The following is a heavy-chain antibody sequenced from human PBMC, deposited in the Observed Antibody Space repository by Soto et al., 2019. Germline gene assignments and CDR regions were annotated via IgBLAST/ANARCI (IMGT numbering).Heavy chain of an antibody. CDR2: IDPSDSYT. J-gene: IGHJ6*02. Sequence: GEALKISCKGSGYSFTSYWISWGRHMPWKGLAWMGGIDPSDSYTNYIPSFQGHVTISADKSISTAYLQWSSLKASDTAMYYCARHRGSEQPLVQGNYYYYYYGMDVWGQGPT. V-gene: IGHV5-10-1*01. D-gene: IGHD6-13*01. CDR1: GYSFTSYW. CDR3: ARHRGSEQPLVQGNYYYYYYGMDV.